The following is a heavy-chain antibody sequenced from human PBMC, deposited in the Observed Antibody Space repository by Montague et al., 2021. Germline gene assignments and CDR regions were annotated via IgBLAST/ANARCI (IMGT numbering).Heavy chain of an antibody. CDR3: AGSGGYCSGGRCDTFDY. J-gene: IGHJ4*02. D-gene: IGHD2-15*01. Sequence: TLSLTCSVSGGSISSGGFYWSWIRQHPGKGPEWIGSIYDSGSTNYNPSLKSRLTLSRDTSKNQVSLRLTSVTAAETAVYYRAGSGGYCSGGRCDTFDYWGQGTLVTVSS. V-gene: IGHV4-31*03. CDR1: GGSISSGGFY. CDR2: IYDSGST.